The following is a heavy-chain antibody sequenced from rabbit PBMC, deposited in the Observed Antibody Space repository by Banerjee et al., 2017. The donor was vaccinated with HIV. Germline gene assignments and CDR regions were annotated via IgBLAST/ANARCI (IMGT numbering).Heavy chain of an antibody. CDR1: GFSFSSGYY. CDR3: ARRLYGDVRHYNL. CDR2: IYAGSTGST. V-gene: IGHV1S40*01. Sequence: QSLEESGGDLVKPGASLTLTCTASGFSFSSGYYMCWVRQAPGKGLEWIACIYAGSTGSTYYASWAKGRFTISKTSSTTVTLQMTSLTAADTATYFCARRLYGDVRHYNLWGPGTLVTVS. D-gene: IGHD2-1*01. J-gene: IGHJ4*01.